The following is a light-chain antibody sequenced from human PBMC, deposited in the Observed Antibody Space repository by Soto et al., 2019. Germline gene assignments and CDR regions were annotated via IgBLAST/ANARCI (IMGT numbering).Light chain of an antibody. CDR3: SSYAGSFTLL. CDR1: SSDVGGYSY. Sequence: QSALTQPRSVAGSPGQSVTISCTGTSSDVGGYSYVSWFQQHPGKAPNLMIYDVSKRPSGVPDRFSGSKSGNTASLTISGLQAEDEADYYCSSYAGSFTLLFGGGTKVTVL. V-gene: IGLV2-11*01. J-gene: IGLJ2*01. CDR2: DVS.